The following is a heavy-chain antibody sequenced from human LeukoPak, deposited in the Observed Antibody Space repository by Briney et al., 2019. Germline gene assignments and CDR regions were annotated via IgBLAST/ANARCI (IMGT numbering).Heavy chain of an antibody. D-gene: IGHD3-10*01. CDR1: GFTFSSYS. V-gene: IGHV3-23*01. Sequence: GGSLRLSCAASGFTFSSYSMNWVRQAPGKGLEWVSAISGSGGSTYYADSVKGRFTISRDNSKNTLYLQMNSLRAEDTAVYYCAKDIGMVRGVTHFDYWGQGTLVTVSS. CDR3: AKDIGMVRGVTHFDY. J-gene: IGHJ4*02. CDR2: ISGSGGST.